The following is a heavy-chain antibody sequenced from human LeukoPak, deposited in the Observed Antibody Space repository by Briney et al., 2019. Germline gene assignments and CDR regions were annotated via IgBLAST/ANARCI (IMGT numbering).Heavy chain of an antibody. Sequence: SDTLSLTCTVSGGAISGYYWSWIRQPAGKGLEWLGRVYSSGSTKYNPSLESRVTMSVDTSKNQFSLKLNFVTAADTAVYYCARYLAAGYFDLWGRGTLVTVSS. V-gene: IGHV4-4*07. CDR3: ARYLAAGYFDL. J-gene: IGHJ2*01. D-gene: IGHD6-25*01. CDR1: GGAISGYY. CDR2: VYSSGST.